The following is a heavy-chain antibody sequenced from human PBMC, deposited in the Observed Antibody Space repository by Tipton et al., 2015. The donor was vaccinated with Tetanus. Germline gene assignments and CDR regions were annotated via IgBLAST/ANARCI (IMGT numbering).Heavy chain of an antibody. CDR2: IYTSGST. D-gene: IGHD5-24*01. J-gene: IGHJ6*02. CDR1: GGSISSYY. V-gene: IGHV4-4*07. CDR3: ARDRWRGDGYNWGIYYYGMDV. Sequence: LRLSCTVSGGSISSYYWSWIRQPAGKGLEWIGRIYTSGSTNYNPSLKSRVTMSVDTSKNQFSLKLSSVTAADTAVYYCARDRWRGDGYNWGIYYYGMDVWGQGTTVTVSS.